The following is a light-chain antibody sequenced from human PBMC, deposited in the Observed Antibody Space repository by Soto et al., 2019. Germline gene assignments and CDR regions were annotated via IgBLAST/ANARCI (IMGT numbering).Light chain of an antibody. CDR2: YDD. V-gene: IGLV1-36*01. CDR3: AAWADSLNGPV. J-gene: IGLJ2*01. Sequence: QSVLTQPPSVSEAPRQRVTISCSGSTSNIGNNAVNWYQQLPGKAPKLLIYYDDLLPSGVSDRFSGSKSGTSASLAISGLQSEDEADDYCAAWADSLNGPVFGGGTKLTVL. CDR1: TSNIGNNA.